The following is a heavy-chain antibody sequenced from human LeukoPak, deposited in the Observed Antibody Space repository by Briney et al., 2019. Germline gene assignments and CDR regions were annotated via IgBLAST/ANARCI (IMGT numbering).Heavy chain of an antibody. D-gene: IGHD5-12*01. V-gene: IGHV3-23*01. CDR3: AKNEASGYGQGVGYYFYMDV. CDR1: GFTFSSYP. Sequence: GGSLRLSCAASGFTFSSYPMTWVRQAPGKGLEWVSTISGSDGRTNYADSVKGRFTVSRDNSKNTLYLQMDSLRAEDTAVYCCAKNEASGYGQGVGYYFYMDVWGKGTTVTVSS. CDR2: ISGSDGRT. J-gene: IGHJ6*03.